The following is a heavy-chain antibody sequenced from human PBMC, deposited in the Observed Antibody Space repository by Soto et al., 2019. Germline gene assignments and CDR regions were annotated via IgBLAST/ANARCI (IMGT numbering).Heavy chain of an antibody. Sequence: GGCLRLCCAAAGFAFSNAWINWVRQPPGRGLEWVGRIKSQTDGGSGDYAAPVKGRFVVSRDDSKNIVYLQMNSLKIEDTAVYYCTTDSRTTMPEVRSDVWRHGTLVTVSS. CDR3: TTDSRTTMPEVRSDV. D-gene: IGHD2-2*01. J-gene: IGHJ1*01. CDR2: IKSQTDGGSG. CDR1: GFAFSNAW. V-gene: IGHV3-15*07.